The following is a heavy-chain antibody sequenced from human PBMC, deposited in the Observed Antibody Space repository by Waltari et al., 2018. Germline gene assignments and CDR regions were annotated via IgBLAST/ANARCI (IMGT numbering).Heavy chain of an antibody. CDR3: VRDQWFAFDI. D-gene: IGHD3-22*01. J-gene: IGHJ3*02. CDR2: IMTDGREE. Sequence: EVQLVESGGGLVQPGGSLRLSCAASGFTISNYWMSWVRQAPGKGLEWVANIMTDGREEYYVDSVRGRFTISRANAKNSLYLQMNSLRPEDTAVYYCVRDQWFAFDIWGQVTMVTVSS. CDR1: GFTISNYW. V-gene: IGHV3-7*01.